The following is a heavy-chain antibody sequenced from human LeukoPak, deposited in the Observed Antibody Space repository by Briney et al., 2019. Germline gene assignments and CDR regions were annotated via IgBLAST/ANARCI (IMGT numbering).Heavy chain of an antibody. CDR2: IYYSGST. CDR3: ARGYCSSTSCYRAAFDI. V-gene: IGHV4-59*01. Sequence: PSETLSLTCTVSGGSINSYYWNWIRQPPGKGLEWIGYIYYSGSTNYNPSLKSRVTISVDTSKNQFSLKLSSVTAADTAVYYCARGYCSSTSCYRAAFDIWGQGTMVTVSS. CDR1: GGSINSYY. J-gene: IGHJ3*02. D-gene: IGHD2-2*02.